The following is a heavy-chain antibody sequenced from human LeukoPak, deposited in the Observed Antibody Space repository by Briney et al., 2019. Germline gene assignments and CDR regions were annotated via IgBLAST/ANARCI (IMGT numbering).Heavy chain of an antibody. Sequence: GGSLRLSCAASGFTFSSYAMTWVRQAPGKGLEWVSAISGSGDATFYADSVKGRFTISRDNSKNTLYLQMNSLRAEDTAVYYCAKASTRHYYYYYMDVWGKGTTVTVSS. J-gene: IGHJ6*03. D-gene: IGHD2-2*01. CDR2: ISGSGDAT. V-gene: IGHV3-23*01. CDR3: AKASTRHYYYYYMDV. CDR1: GFTFSSYA.